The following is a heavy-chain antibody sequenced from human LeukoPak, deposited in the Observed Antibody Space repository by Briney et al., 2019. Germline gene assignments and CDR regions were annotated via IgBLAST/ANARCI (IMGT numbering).Heavy chain of an antibody. V-gene: IGHV3-9*01. J-gene: IGHJ5*02. D-gene: IGHD1-26*01. CDR2: ISWNSGSI. CDR1: GFTFDDYA. Sequence: PGRSLRLSCAASGFTFDDYAMHWVRQAPGKGLEWVSGISWNSGSIGYADSVKGRFTISRDNAKNTLYLQMNSLRAEDTAVYYCARDRIVGASNWFDPWGQGTLVTVSS. CDR3: ARDRIVGASNWFDP.